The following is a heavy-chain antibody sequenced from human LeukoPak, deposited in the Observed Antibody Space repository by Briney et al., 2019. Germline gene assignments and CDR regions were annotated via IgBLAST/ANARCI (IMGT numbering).Heavy chain of an antibody. V-gene: IGHV1-18*01. CDR3: ARAITMVRGVIISDYFDY. CDR1: GYTFINYG. CDR2: ITAYNGNT. D-gene: IGHD3-10*01. J-gene: IGHJ4*02. Sequence: GPSVKVSCKPSGYTFINYGISWVRQAPGQGLEWMGWITAYNGNTKYAQKLQDRFTMTTGTSTSIAYMELRSLRCDDTAVYYCARAITMVRGVIISDYFDYWGQGTLVTVSS.